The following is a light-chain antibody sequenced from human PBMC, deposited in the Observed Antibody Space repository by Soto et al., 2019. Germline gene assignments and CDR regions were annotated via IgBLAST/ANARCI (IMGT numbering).Light chain of an antibody. Sequence: EIVLTQSPCTLSLSPGERATLSWGASQSVSSSYLAWYQQNPGQAPRLLIYGASSRAAGIPDRFSGSLYGTDFNLTISRLEPEDFAVYYCQQYGSSPRTFGQGTKVDIK. CDR3: QQYGSSPRT. CDR1: QSVSSSY. J-gene: IGKJ1*01. V-gene: IGKV3-20*01. CDR2: GAS.